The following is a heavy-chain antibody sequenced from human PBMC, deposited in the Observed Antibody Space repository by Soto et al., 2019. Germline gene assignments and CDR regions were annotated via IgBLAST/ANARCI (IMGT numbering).Heavy chain of an antibody. D-gene: IGHD2-2*01. CDR2: ISGSGGST. V-gene: IGHV3-23*01. J-gene: IGHJ6*02. Sequence: PGGSLRLSCAASGFTFSSYAMSWVRQAPGKGLEWVSAISGSGGSTYYADSVKGRFTISRDNSKNTLYLQMNSLRAEDTAVYYCAKDREEYQLLPYYGMDGWGQGTTVTVAS. CDR1: GFTFSSYA. CDR3: AKDREEYQLLPYYGMDG.